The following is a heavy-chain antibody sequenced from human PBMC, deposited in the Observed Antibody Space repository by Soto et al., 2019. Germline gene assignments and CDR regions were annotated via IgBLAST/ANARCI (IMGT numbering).Heavy chain of an antibody. V-gene: IGHV3-30-3*01. J-gene: IGHJ4*02. CDR2: ISDDGNNK. CDR3: ARRVGAITYYFDY. CDR1: GFTFSSYA. Sequence: PGGSLRLSCAASGFTFSSYAMHWVRQAPGKGLEWVALISDDGNNKYYADSVRGRFTISRDNSKNKLYLQMNSLRAEDTAVYYCARRVGAITYYFDYWGQGTLVTVSS. D-gene: IGHD1-26*01.